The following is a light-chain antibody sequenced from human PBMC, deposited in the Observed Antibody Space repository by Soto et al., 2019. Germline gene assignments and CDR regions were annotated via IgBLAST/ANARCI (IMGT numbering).Light chain of an antibody. J-gene: IGLJ3*02. CDR1: SSNIGAGYD. Sequence: QSVLTQPPSVSGAPGQRVTISCTGSSSNIGAGYDVHWYQQLPGTAPKLLIYGNSHRPSGVPDRFSGSKSGTSASLAITGRQAEDEADYSCQAYDSSLSALFGGGTKLTVL. CDR3: QAYDSSLSAL. V-gene: IGLV1-40*01. CDR2: GNS.